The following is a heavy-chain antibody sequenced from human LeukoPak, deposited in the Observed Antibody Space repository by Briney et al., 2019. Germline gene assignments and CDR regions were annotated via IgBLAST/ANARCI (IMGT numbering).Heavy chain of an antibody. CDR2: IYYSGST. J-gene: IGHJ6*02. CDR3: ARKGHVDTAMGHVYYYYYGMDV. D-gene: IGHD5-18*01. CDR1: GGSISSGDYY. Sequence: PSETLSLTCTVAGGSISSGDYYWSWIRQPPGKGLECIGYIYYSGSTYYTPSLRGRVTISVDTSKNQFSLNLSSVTAADTAVYYCARKGHVDTAMGHVYYYYYGMDVWGQGTTVTVSS. V-gene: IGHV4-30-4*01.